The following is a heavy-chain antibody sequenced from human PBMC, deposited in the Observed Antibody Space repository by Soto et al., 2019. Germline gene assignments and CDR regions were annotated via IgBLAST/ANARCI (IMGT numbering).Heavy chain of an antibody. Sequence: SETLSLTCTVSGGSMIAYYWNWMRQPPGKGLQWIGYTYYSGSTTYNPSLKSRVTISVDTSKNQFSLKLNSVTTADTAVYYCARGRFDFIWGTPAPYLDYWGQGALVTVSS. CDR1: GGSMIAYY. J-gene: IGHJ4*02. CDR2: TYYSGST. D-gene: IGHD3-16*01. V-gene: IGHV4-59*01. CDR3: ARGRFDFIWGTPAPYLDY.